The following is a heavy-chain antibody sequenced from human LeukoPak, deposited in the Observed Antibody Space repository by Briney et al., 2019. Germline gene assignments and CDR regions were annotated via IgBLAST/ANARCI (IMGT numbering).Heavy chain of an antibody. CDR1: GGSISSYY. Sequence: SETLSLTCTVSGGSISSYYWSWIRQPAGKGLEWIGSIDYGGSTYYNPSLKSRATISIDTSKNQFSLELSSVTAADTAVYYCAREYTLYRSGWFLDYWGQGTVVTVSS. J-gene: IGHJ4*02. V-gene: IGHV4-4*07. D-gene: IGHD6-19*01. CDR3: AREYTLYRSGWFLDY. CDR2: IDYGGST.